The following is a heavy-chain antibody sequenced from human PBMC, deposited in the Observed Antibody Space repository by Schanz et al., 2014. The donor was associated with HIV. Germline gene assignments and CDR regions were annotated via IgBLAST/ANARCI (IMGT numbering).Heavy chain of an antibody. CDR1: GGSFSDYY. D-gene: IGHD3-22*01. CDR2: INHSGSS. J-gene: IGHJ4*02. V-gene: IGHV4-34*02. CDR3: ARGTLDLEYYDSSDFYSWYLDH. Sequence: QVQLQQWGAGLLKPSATLSLTCAVYGGSFSDYYWNWVRQSPGKGLEWIGEINHSGSSNYNPSLKGLVTISVDTSKKQFSLRLTSVTAADTAVYYCARGTLDLEYYDSSDFYSWYLDHWGQGTLVTVSS.